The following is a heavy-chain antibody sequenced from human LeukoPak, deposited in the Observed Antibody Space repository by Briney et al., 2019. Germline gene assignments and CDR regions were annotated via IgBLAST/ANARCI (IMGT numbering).Heavy chain of an antibody. V-gene: IGHV4-39*07. J-gene: IGHJ4*02. CDR1: GGSISSSSYF. CDR2: IYYRGSA. D-gene: IGHD6-13*01. CDR3: ARGVVAAPGTWDY. Sequence: SETLSLTCTVSGGSISSSSYFWGWIRQPPGKGLEWIGSIYYRGSAYYNPSLKSRVTMSVDTSKNQFSLRLSSVTAADTAVYYCARGVVAAPGTWDYWGQGTLVTVSS.